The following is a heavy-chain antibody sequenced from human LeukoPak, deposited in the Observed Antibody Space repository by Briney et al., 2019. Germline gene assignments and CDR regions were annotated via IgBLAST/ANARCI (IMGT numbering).Heavy chain of an antibody. Sequence: SETLSLTCAVYGGSFSGYYWSWIRQPPGKGLEWIGEINHSGSTNYNPSLKSRVTISVDTSKNQLSLKLSSVTAADTAVYYCARHSYGDYEQCFDYWGQGTLVTVSS. J-gene: IGHJ4*02. CDR1: GGSFSGYY. D-gene: IGHD4-17*01. CDR2: INHSGST. V-gene: IGHV4-34*01. CDR3: ARHSYGDYEQCFDY.